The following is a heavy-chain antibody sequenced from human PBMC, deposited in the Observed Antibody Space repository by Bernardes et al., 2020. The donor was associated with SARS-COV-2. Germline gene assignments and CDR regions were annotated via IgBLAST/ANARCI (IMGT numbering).Heavy chain of an antibody. CDR3: VRESELAATFDL. J-gene: IGHJ4*02. D-gene: IGHD2-15*01. V-gene: IGHV4-4*07. CDR2: VYPSGNT. CDR1: NGSVSHYF. Sequence: SETLSLTCTVSNGSVSHYFWNWIRQPAGKGMEWIGRVYPSGNTNYNPSLQSRVTMSMDTSKKQFSLNLSSVTAADTAIYYCVRESELAATFDLWGQGILVTVSS.